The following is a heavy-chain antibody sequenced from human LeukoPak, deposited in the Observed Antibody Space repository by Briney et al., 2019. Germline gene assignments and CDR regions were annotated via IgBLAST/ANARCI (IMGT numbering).Heavy chain of an antibody. CDR1: GFTFSSYG. CDR3: ARDWGSLGFPL. J-gene: IGHJ4*02. Sequence: GGTLRLSCAASGFTFSSYGMSWVRQAPGKGLEWVSYISSSSSTIYYADSVKGRFTISRDNAKNSLYLQMNSLRAEDTAVYYCARDWGSLGFPLWGQGTLVTVSS. CDR2: ISSSSSTI. D-gene: IGHD3-16*01. V-gene: IGHV3-48*01.